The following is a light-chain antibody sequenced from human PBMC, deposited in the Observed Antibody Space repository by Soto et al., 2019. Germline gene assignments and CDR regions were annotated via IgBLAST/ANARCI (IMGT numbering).Light chain of an antibody. CDR3: SSYTSSSTPSV. CDR2: DVS. V-gene: IGLV2-14*01. J-gene: IGLJ1*01. CDR1: SSDVGGYNY. Sequence: QPALTKPASVSGSPGQSITISCTGTSSDVGGYNYVSWYQQHPGKAPKLMIYDVSNRPSGVSNRFSGSKSGNTASLTISGLQAEDEADYYCSSYTSSSTPSVFGTGTKVTVL.